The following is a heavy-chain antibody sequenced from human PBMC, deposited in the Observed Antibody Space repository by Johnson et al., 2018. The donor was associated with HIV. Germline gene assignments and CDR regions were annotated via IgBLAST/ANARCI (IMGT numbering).Heavy chain of an antibody. CDR1: GFTFSDYY. CDR2: INWNGGST. CDR3: ARGGAYCGGDCYHAFDI. J-gene: IGHJ3*02. Sequence: VQLVESGGGLVKPGGSLRLSCLASGFTFSDYYMSWIRQAPGKGLEWVSGINWNGGSTGYADSVKGRFTISRDNAKNSLYVQMNSLRAEDTALYYCARGGAYCGGDCYHAFDIWGQGTMVTVSS. V-gene: IGHV3-20*04. D-gene: IGHD2-21*02.